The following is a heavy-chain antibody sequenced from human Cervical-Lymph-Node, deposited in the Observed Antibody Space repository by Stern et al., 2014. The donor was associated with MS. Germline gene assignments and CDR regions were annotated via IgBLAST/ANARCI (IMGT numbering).Heavy chain of an antibody. D-gene: IGHD6-19*01. Sequence: QLVQSGGGLVQPGGSLRLSCAASGFIFSSHWMSWVRQAPGKGLEWVANINQDGSEKYYADSGKGRFNISRDNAKNSLFLQIHSLRVEDTAVYYCAEAGSDSFDVWGQGAMVTVSS. V-gene: IGHV3-7*01. CDR3: AEAGSDSFDV. CDR1: GFIFSSHW. CDR2: INQDGSEK. J-gene: IGHJ3*01.